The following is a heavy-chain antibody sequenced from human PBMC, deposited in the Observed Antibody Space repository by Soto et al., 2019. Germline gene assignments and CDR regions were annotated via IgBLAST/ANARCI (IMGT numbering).Heavy chain of an antibody. J-gene: IGHJ4*02. CDR3: ARRLFVRGTLGYYDY. CDR2: IFHSGSS. V-gene: IGHV4-4*02. CDR1: NDSIRSDNW. Sequence: HVHLQESGPGLVKPSETLSLTCSVSNDSIRSDNWWSWVRQPPGKGLEWIGEIFHSGSSNNTPSLKSRVTLSVDQTKDAFSLQLNSVTAADTAVYYCARRLFVRGTLGYYDYWGQGPLVTVSS. D-gene: IGHD3-10*02.